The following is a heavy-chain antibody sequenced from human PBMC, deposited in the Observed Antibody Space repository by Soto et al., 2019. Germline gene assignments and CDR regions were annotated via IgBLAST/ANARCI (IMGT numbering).Heavy chain of an antibody. CDR1: GYTFTTYG. D-gene: IGHD6-13*01. Sequence: QVQLVQSGAEVKKPGASVKVSCKASGYTFTTYGITWIRQAPGQGLEWMGWINPYNGNTNYAQKLQGRVTVTTYTSANTAYMELRRLSSDDTAMYYCARTDSRPQDFDYWGQGTLVTVSS. CDR3: ARTDSRPQDFDY. CDR2: INPYNGNT. J-gene: IGHJ4*02. V-gene: IGHV1-18*01.